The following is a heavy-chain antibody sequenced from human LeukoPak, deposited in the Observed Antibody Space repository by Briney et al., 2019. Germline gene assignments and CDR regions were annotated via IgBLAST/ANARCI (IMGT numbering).Heavy chain of an antibody. V-gene: IGHV3-21*01. J-gene: IGHJ4*02. CDR2: ISSSSSYI. CDR3: ARVSYGSGNYYFDY. Sequence: PGGSLRLSCAASGFTFSSYSMKWVRQALGKGLEWVSSISSSSSYIFYADSVKGRFTISRDNDRNSLYLQMDSLRAEDTAVYYCARVSYGSGNYYFDYWGQGTLVTVSS. CDR1: GFTFSSYS. D-gene: IGHD3-10*01.